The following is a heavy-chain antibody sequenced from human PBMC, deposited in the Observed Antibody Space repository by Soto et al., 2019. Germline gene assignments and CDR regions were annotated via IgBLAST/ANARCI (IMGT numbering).Heavy chain of an antibody. J-gene: IGHJ4*02. D-gene: IGHD6-13*01. CDR1: GFSLSTSGVG. Sequence: QITLKESGPTLVKPTQTLTLTCTFSGFSLSTSGVGVGWIRQPPGKALEWLALISWHDDKRYSHSLNSRPTSTTDTSKNQGALTITNLDPVETATYYCAHRRCRSSTYSFHYWVQGTPVTVSS. V-gene: IGHV2-5*01. CDR2: ISWHDDK. CDR3: AHRRCRSSTYSFHY.